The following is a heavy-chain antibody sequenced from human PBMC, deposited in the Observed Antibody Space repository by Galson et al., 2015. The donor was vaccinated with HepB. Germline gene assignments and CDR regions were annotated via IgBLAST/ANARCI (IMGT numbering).Heavy chain of an antibody. D-gene: IGHD6-19*01. CDR1: GFDVTNNY. CDR3: GRVGYSNGWYWFDP. V-gene: IGHV3-53*04. J-gene: IGHJ5*02. CDR2: IYFGDNS. Sequence: SLRLSCAASGFDVTNNYMSWVRQAPGKGLEWVSVIYFGDNSYYADSVKGRFTISRHNSKNKVYLQMNSLRVEDTAVYYCGRVGYSNGWYWFDPWGQGTLVTVST.